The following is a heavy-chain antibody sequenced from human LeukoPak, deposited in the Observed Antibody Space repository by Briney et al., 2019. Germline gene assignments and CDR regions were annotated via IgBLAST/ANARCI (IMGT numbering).Heavy chain of an antibody. CDR1: GYCFTNYW. V-gene: IGHV5-51*01. D-gene: IGHD4/OR15-4a*01. Sequence: GEPLQISSKGSGYCFTNYWIGWGRQMPAEGLEWMGLIYPGDSDTRYSPSFKGQVTISADKSISTAYRQWSSLKASDTAVYFYARLDYPIPFDHWGQGTLVTVSS. CDR2: IYPGDSDT. CDR3: ARLDYPIPFDH. J-gene: IGHJ4*02.